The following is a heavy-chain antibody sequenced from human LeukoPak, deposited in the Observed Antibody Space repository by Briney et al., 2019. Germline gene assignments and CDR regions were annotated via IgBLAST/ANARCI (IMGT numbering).Heavy chain of an antibody. CDR2: INHSGST. J-gene: IGHJ4*02. Sequence: SETLSLTCAVYGGSFSGYYWSWIRQPPGKGLEWIGEINHSGSTNYNPSLKSRVTISVDTSKNQFSLKLSSVTAADTAVYYCARHRPGIAVAGPFDYWGLGTLVTVSS. V-gene: IGHV4-34*01. CDR1: GGSFSGYY. D-gene: IGHD6-19*01. CDR3: ARHRPGIAVAGPFDY.